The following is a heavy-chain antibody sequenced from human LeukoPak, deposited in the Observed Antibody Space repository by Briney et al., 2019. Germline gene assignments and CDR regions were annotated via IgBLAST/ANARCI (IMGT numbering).Heavy chain of an antibody. J-gene: IGHJ6*03. CDR1: GGSISSSSYY. Sequence: SETLSLTCTVSGGSISSSSYYWGWIRQPPGKGLEWIGSIYYSGSTYYNPSLKSRVTISVDTSKNQFSLKLSSVTAADTAVYYCARGGSISYYYYMDVWGKGTTVTISS. CDR2: IYYSGST. D-gene: IGHD1-26*01. V-gene: IGHV4-39*07. CDR3: ARGGSISYYYYMDV.